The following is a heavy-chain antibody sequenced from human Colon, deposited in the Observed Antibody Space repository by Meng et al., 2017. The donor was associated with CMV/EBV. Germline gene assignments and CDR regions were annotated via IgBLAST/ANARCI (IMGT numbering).Heavy chain of an antibody. D-gene: IGHD6-13*01. J-gene: IGHJ4*02. Sequence: GESLKISCAASGFTFSTYAMTWVRQAPGKGLEWVSALTPSGDSTFYADSVKGRFTISRDNSKNTLHLQMNSLGAEDTAVYYCGKQLAAAGLCIDYWGQGTLVTVSS. V-gene: IGHV3-23*01. CDR2: LTPSGDST. CDR1: GFTFSTYA. CDR3: GKQLAAAGLCIDY.